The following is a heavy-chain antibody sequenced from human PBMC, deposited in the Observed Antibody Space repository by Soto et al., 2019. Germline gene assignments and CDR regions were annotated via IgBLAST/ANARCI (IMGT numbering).Heavy chain of an antibody. J-gene: IGHJ4*02. V-gene: IGHV1-18*04. CDR1: GYTFTSYG. CDR3: ARATIGPTYYDFWSGPRALDY. D-gene: IGHD3-3*01. Sequence: ASVKVSCKASGYTFTSYGISWVRQAPGQGLEWMGWISAYNGNTNYAQKLQGRVTMTTDTSTSTAYMELRSLRSDDTAVYYCARATIGPTYYDFWSGPRALDYWGQGTLVT. CDR2: ISAYNGNT.